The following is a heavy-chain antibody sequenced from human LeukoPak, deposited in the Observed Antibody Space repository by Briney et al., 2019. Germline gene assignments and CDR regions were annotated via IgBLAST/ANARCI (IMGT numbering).Heavy chain of an antibody. CDR1: GYTFTGYY. Sequence: ASVKVSCKASGYTFTGYYMHWVRQAPGQGLEWMGWINPNSGGTNYAQKFQGRVTMTRDTSISTAYVELSRLRSDDTAVYYCARDVEMATIHFDYWGQGTLVTVSS. J-gene: IGHJ4*02. V-gene: IGHV1-2*02. CDR3: ARDVEMATIHFDY. D-gene: IGHD5-24*01. CDR2: INPNSGGT.